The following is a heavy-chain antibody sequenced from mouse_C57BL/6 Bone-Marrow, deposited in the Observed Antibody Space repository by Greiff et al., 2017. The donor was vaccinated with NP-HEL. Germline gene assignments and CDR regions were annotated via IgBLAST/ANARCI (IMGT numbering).Heavy chain of an antibody. CDR3: ARHGGYDGAMDY. J-gene: IGHJ4*01. CDR2: ISSGGSYT. Sequence: EVKLMESGGDLVKPGGSLKLSCAASGFTFSSYGMSWVRQTPDKRLEWVATISSGGSYTYYPDSVKGRFTISSYNAKNTLYMQMSSLKSEDTAMYYCARHGGYDGAMDYWGQGTSVTVSS. V-gene: IGHV5-6*01. D-gene: IGHD2-2*01. CDR1: GFTFSSYG.